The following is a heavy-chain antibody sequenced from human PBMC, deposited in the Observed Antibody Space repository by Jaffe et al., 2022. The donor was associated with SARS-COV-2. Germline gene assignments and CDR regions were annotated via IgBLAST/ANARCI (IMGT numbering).Heavy chain of an antibody. CDR3: ASQYCSGGRCSTWFDP. CDR1: GFTFTGYY. J-gene: IGHJ5*02. V-gene: IGHV1-2*04. Sequence: QVQLVQSGAEVKKPGASVKVSCKASGFTFTGYYLHWVRQAPGQGLEWMGWINPNSGGTHYGRKFQGWVTMTRDTSISTVYMELNRLRSDDTAVYYCASQYCSGGRCSTWFDPWGQGTLVIVSS. D-gene: IGHD2-15*01. CDR2: INPNSGGT.